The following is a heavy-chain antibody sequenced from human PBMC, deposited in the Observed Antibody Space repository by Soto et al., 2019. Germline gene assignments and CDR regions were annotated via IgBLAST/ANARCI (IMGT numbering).Heavy chain of an antibody. CDR1: GFTFSSYA. V-gene: IGHV3-23*01. CDR2: ISGSGGST. Sequence: GGSLRLSCAASGFTFSSYAMSWVRQAPGKGLEWVSAISGSGGSTYYADSVKGRFTISRDNSKNTLYLQMNSLRAEDTAVYYCAKGHSGYDPTRIALDYWGQGTLVTVSS. CDR3: AKGHSGYDPTRIALDY. J-gene: IGHJ4*02. D-gene: IGHD5-12*01.